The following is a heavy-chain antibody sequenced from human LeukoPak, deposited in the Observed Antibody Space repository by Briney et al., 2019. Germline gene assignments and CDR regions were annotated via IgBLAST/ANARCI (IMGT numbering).Heavy chain of an antibody. Sequence: GGSLRLSCAASGFTFSSYAMSWVRQAPGKGLEWVSAISGSGGSTYYADSVKGRFTISRDNSKNTLYLQMNSLRAEDTAVYYCAKDYRPLLEWLLIPCDYWGQGTLVTVSS. CDR1: GFTFSSYA. CDR2: ISGSGGST. V-gene: IGHV3-23*01. J-gene: IGHJ4*02. D-gene: IGHD3-3*01. CDR3: AKDYRPLLEWLLIPCDY.